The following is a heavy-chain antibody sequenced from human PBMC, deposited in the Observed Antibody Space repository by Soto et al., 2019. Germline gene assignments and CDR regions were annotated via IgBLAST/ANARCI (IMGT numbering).Heavy chain of an antibody. J-gene: IGHJ4*02. Sequence: QLQLQESGPGLVKPSETLSLTCTVSGGSISSSSYYWGWIRQPPGKGLEWIGSIYYSGSTYYNPSHKSRVTISVDTSKNQFSLKLSSVTAADTAVYYCARGVKYSSSWYAIDYWGQGTLVTVSS. CDR2: IYYSGST. D-gene: IGHD6-13*01. V-gene: IGHV4-39*01. CDR1: GGSISSSSYY. CDR3: ARGVKYSSSWYAIDY.